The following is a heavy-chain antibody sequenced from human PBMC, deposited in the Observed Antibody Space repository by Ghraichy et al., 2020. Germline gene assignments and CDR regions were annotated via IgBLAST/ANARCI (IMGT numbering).Heavy chain of an antibody. Sequence: GGSLRLSCAASGFSFSSYSMNWVRQAPGKGLEWVSSISGSGNHTYYAESVKGRFTISRDNAKKSLSLQMNSLRAEDTAVYYCARELVVVVAGTTYYYYYGMDVWGQGTTVTVSS. V-gene: IGHV3-21*01. CDR1: GFSFSSYS. CDR2: ISGSGNHT. J-gene: IGHJ6*02. CDR3: ARELVVVVAGTTYYYYYGMDV. D-gene: IGHD2-15*01.